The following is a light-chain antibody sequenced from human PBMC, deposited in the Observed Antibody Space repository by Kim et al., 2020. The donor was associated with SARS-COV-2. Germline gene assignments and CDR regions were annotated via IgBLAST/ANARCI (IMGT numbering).Light chain of an antibody. J-gene: IGLJ2*01. Sequence: SYELTQPPSVLVAPGKTARTTCGGDNIGRKSVHWYQQRAGQAPVLVIYYDSDRPSGIPERFSGSNSGNTATLTISSVEAGDEADYYGQVWDGTTDRPIFGEGTQLTVL. CDR3: QVWDGTTDRPI. V-gene: IGLV3-21*04. CDR1: NIGRKS. CDR2: YDS.